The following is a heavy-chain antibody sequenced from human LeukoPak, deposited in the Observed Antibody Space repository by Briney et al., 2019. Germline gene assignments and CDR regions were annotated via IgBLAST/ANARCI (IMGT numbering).Heavy chain of an antibody. D-gene: IGHD6-13*01. V-gene: IGHV3-30*02. CDR1: GFTFSSYG. CDR3: ARVAYSSSWPYYYYYMDV. CDR2: IRYDGSNK. Sequence: GGSLRLSCGASGFTFSSYGMHWVRQAPGKGLEWAAFIRYDGSNKYYADSVKGRFTISRDNSKNTLYLQMNSLRAEDTAVYYCARVAYSSSWPYYYYYMDVWGKGTTVTVSS. J-gene: IGHJ6*03.